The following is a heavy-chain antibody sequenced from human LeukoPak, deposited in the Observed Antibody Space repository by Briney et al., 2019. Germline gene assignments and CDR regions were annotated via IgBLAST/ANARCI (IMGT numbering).Heavy chain of an antibody. D-gene: IGHD1-26*01. CDR3: ARIGWELLRFDRFDP. CDR2: INPNSGGT. Sequence: ASVKVSCKASGYTFTGYYMHWVRQAPGQGLEWMGWINPNSGGTNYAQKVQGRVTMTRDTSISTAYMELSRLRSDDTAVYYCARIGWELLRFDRFDPWGQGTLVTVSS. J-gene: IGHJ5*02. CDR1: GYTFTGYY. V-gene: IGHV1-2*02.